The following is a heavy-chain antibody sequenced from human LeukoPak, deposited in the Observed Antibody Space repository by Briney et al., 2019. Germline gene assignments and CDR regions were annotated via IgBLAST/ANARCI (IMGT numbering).Heavy chain of an antibody. D-gene: IGHD1-26*01. CDR2: LSYDGINT. J-gene: IGHJ6*02. CDR1: RLTFSTYS. V-gene: IGHV3-30*04. CDR3: ARTSMSYSNEFYSYGVDV. Sequence: GRSLRLSCATSRLTFSTYSMHWVRQAPGKGLEWVAVLSYDGINTYYSDSVKGRFTISRDNSKNTVYPQMNSLRPEDTAVYYCARTSMSYSNEFYSYGVDVWGQGTTVTVSS.